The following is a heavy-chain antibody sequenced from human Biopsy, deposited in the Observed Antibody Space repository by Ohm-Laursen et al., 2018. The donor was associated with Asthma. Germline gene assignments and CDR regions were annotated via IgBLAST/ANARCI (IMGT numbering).Heavy chain of an antibody. J-gene: IGHJ4*02. CDR2: SSYSGFR. D-gene: IGHD3-16*01. CDR3: ARDQGDSKFDY. V-gene: IGHV4-59*01. CDR1: GGSINSDY. Sequence: GTLSLTCTFSGGSINSDYWSWIRQPPGKGLEWIGLSSYSGFRKYNPSLKSRVTISVDTSKNQLSLNLTSVIAADTAVYYCARDQGDSKFDYWGQGILVTVSS.